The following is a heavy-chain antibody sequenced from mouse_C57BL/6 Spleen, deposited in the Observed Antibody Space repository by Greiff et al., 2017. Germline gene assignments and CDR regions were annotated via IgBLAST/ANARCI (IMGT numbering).Heavy chain of an antibody. CDR3: ARTVVATQLVYYAMDY. Sequence: EVKLQESGPELVKPGASVKIPCKASGYTFTDYNMDWVKQSHGKSLEWIGDINPNNGGTIYNQKFKGKATLTVDKSSSTAYMELRSLTSEDTAVYYCARTVVATQLVYYAMDYWGQGTSVTVSS. V-gene: IGHV1-18*01. D-gene: IGHD1-1*01. CDR2: INPNNGGT. J-gene: IGHJ4*01. CDR1: GYTFTDYN.